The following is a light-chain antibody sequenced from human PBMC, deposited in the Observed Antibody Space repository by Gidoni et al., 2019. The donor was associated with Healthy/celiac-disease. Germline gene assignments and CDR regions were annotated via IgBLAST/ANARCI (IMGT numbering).Light chain of an antibody. CDR1: QSVSSSY. Sequence: IVLTQSPGTLSLSPGERATLSCSASQSVSSSYLAWYQQTPGQAPRLLIYGASSRATGIPDRFSGSGSGTDFTLTISRLEPEDFAVYYCQQYGSSPYTFXXXTKLEIK. V-gene: IGKV3-20*01. J-gene: IGKJ2*01. CDR2: GAS. CDR3: QQYGSSPYT.